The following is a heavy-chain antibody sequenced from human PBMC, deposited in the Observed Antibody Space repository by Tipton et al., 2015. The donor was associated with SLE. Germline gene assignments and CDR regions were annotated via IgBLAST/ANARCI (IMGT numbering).Heavy chain of an antibody. V-gene: IGHV4-59*08. D-gene: IGHD2-15*01. J-gene: IGHJ2*01. CDR3: ARHPRGDYCSGGSCPDWYFDL. CDR1: GGSISSYY. CDR2: IYYSGST. Sequence: TLSLTCTVSGGSISSYYWSWIRQPPGKGLEWIGYIYYSGSTNYNPSLKSRVTISVDTSKNQFSLKLSSVTAADTAVYYCARHPRGDYCSGGSCPDWYFDLWGRGTLVTVSS.